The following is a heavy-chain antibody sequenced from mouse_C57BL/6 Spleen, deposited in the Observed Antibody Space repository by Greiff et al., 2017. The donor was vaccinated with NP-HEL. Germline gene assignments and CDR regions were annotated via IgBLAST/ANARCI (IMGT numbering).Heavy chain of an antibody. CDR1: GYTFTSYW. D-gene: IGHD2-5*01. CDR3: ARPLYYSNYVGYFDY. CDR2: IDPSDSYT. J-gene: IGHJ2*01. V-gene: IGHV1-50*01. Sequence: QVQLQQPGAELVKPGASVKLSCKASGYTFTSYWMQWVKQRPGQGLEWIGEIDPSDSYTNYNQKFKGKATLTVDTSSSTAYMQLSSLTSEDSAVYYCARPLYYSNYVGYFDYWGQGTTLTVSS.